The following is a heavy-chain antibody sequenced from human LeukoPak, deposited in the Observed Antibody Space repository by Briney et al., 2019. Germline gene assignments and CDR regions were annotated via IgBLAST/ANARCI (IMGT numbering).Heavy chain of an antibody. Sequence: PSETLSLTCTVSGGSISSYYWSWIRQPPGKGLESIGYIYYSGSTNYNPSLKSRGTISVDTSKNQFSLKLRSVTAADTAVYYCARSVEGYCSGGSCYSYYYYMDVWGKGTTVTVSS. CDR3: ARSVEGYCSGGSCYSYYYYMDV. V-gene: IGHV4-59*01. CDR2: IYYSGST. CDR1: GGSISSYY. J-gene: IGHJ6*03. D-gene: IGHD2-15*01.